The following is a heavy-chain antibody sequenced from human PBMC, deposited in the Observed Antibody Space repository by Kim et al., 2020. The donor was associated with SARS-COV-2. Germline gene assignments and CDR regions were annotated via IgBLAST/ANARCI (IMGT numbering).Heavy chain of an antibody. CDR2: INPSGCST. CDR1: GYTFTSYY. V-gene: IGHV1-46*01. D-gene: IGHD6-13*01. Sequence: ASVKVSCKASGYTFTSYYMHWVRQAPGQGLEWMGIINPSGCSTSYAQKFQGRVTMTRDTSTSTVYMELSSLRSEDTAVYYCARFAGSSWYFAAFDIWGQGTMVTVSS. J-gene: IGHJ3*02. CDR3: ARFAGSSWYFAAFDI.